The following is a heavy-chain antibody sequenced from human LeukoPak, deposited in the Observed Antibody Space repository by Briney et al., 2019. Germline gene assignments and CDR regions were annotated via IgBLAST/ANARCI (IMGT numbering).Heavy chain of an antibody. CDR1: GFTVSSNY. D-gene: IGHD3-10*01. CDR3: ARVHGSGSPYFDY. J-gene: IGHJ4*02. V-gene: IGHV3-66*01. Sequence: GGSLRLSCAASGFTVSSNYMSWVRQAPGKGPEWVSVIYSGGSTYYADSVKGRFSISRDNSKNTLYLQMNSLRAEDTAVYYCARVHGSGSPYFDYWGQGTLVTVSS. CDR2: IYSGGST.